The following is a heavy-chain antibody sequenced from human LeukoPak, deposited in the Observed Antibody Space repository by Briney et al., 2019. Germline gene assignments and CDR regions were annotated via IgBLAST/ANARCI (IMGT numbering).Heavy chain of an antibody. D-gene: IGHD3-10*02. Sequence: GGSLTLSCAVSVFTFSSYEMNWVRQAPGKGLEWLSYISSSGSTIYYADSVKGRFTISRDNAKNSLYLQMNSLRAEDTAVYYCAELGITMIGGVWGKGTTVTISS. V-gene: IGHV3-48*03. J-gene: IGHJ6*04. CDR2: ISSSGSTI. CDR3: AELGITMIGGV. CDR1: VFTFSSYE.